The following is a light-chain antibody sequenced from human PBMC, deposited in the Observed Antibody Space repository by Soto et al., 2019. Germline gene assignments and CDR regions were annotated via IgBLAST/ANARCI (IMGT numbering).Light chain of an antibody. J-gene: IGLJ2*01. CDR1: SSDVGDYNY. Sequence: QSALTQPASVSGSPGQSITISCTGTSSDVGDYNYVSWYQQHPDKAPKLMIYEVSNRPSGVSNRFSGSKSGNTASLTISGLQAEDEADYYCSSYTSSSTILFGGGTKLTVL. CDR3: SSYTSSSTIL. CDR2: EVS. V-gene: IGLV2-14*01.